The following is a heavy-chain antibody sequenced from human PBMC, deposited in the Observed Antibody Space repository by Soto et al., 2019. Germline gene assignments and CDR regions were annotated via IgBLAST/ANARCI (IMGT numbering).Heavy chain of an antibody. CDR2: IYYSGST. V-gene: IGHV4-59*01. CDR1: SVSSSSFY. D-gene: IGHD6-13*01. Sequence: PSETLSLTCTFPSVSSSSFYWTWIRQPPGKGLEWIGYIYYSGSTNYNPSLKSRVTISIDTSKNQFSLKLSSVTAADTAVYYCARGSTGYSSSWYRYWGQGTLVTVSS. J-gene: IGHJ4*02. CDR3: ARGSTGYSSSWYRY.